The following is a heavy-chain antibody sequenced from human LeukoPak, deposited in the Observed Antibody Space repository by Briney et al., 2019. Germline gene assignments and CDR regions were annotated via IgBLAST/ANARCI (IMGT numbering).Heavy chain of an antibody. Sequence: SEGSLRLSCAASGFTFGSYSMNWVRQAPGKGLEWVSSISSSSSYIYYADSVKGRFTISRDNAKNSLYLQMNSLRAEDTAVYYCARDRQIAARHYYGMDVWGQGTTVTVSS. D-gene: IGHD6-6*01. CDR1: GFTFGSYS. V-gene: IGHV3-21*01. CDR2: ISSSSSYI. J-gene: IGHJ6*02. CDR3: ARDRQIAARHYYGMDV.